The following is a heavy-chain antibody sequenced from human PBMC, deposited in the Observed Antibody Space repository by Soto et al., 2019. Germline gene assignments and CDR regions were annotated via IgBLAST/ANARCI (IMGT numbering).Heavy chain of an antibody. J-gene: IGHJ3*02. CDR2: IYYSGST. CDR1: GGSISSGGYY. V-gene: IGHV4-31*03. Sequence: SETLSLTCTVSGGSISSGGYYWSWIRQHPGKGLEWIGYIYYSGSTYYNPSLKSRVTISVDTSKNQFSLKLSSVTAADTAVYYCAREREGDAFDIWGQGTMVTVSS. CDR3: AREREGDAFDI.